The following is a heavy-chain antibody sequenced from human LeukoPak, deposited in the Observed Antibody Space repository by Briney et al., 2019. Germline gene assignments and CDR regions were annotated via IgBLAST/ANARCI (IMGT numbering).Heavy chain of an antibody. J-gene: IGHJ4*02. Sequence: SETLSLTCTVSGGPISSYYWTWIRQPPGKGLGLEWIGYIYYSGGTNYNPSLKSRVTISIDTSKNQVSRKLSSVTAADTAVYYCARLWDSSSSLDYWGQGTLVTVSS. CDR3: ARLWDSSSSLDY. D-gene: IGHD6-6*01. V-gene: IGHV4-59*08. CDR1: GGPISSYY. CDR2: IYYSGGT.